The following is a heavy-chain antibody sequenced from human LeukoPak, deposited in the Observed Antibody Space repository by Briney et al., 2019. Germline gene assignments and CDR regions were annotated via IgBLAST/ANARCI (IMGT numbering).Heavy chain of an antibody. CDR1: GFTFSSYS. V-gene: IGHV3-21*01. CDR2: ISSSSSYI. CDR3: APLIDFWSGF. J-gene: IGHJ4*02. Sequence: GGSLRLSCAASGFTFSSYSMNWVRQAPGKGLEWVSSISSSSSYIYYADSVKGRFTISRDNAKNSLYLQMNGLRAEDTAVYYCAPLIDFWSGFGGQGTLVTVSS. D-gene: IGHD3-3*01.